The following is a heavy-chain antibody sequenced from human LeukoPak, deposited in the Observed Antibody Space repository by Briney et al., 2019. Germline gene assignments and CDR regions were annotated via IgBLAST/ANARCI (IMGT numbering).Heavy chain of an antibody. CDR3: ANRAAVGDAYYFDY. J-gene: IGHJ4*02. CDR2: ISGSGGST. V-gene: IGHV3-23*01. D-gene: IGHD3-16*01. Sequence: GSLRLSCAASGFTFSSYAMSSVRQAPGKGLEWVSAISGSGGSTYYADSVKGRFTISRDNSKNTLYLQMNSLRAEDTAVYYCANRAAVGDAYYFDYWGQGTLVTVSS. CDR1: GFTFSSYA.